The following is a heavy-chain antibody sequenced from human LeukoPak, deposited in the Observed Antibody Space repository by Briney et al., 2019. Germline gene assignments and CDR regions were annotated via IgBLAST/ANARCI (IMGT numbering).Heavy chain of an antibody. CDR3: ARAPAYDFWSGYLGYYYYMDV. CDR2: IIPIFGTA. D-gene: IGHD3-3*01. J-gene: IGHJ6*03. V-gene: IGHV1-69*05. Sequence: ASVKVSCKASGGTFSSYAISWVRQAPGQGLEWMGGIIPIFGTANHAQKFQGRVTITTDESTSTAYMELSGLRSEDTAVYYCARAPAYDFWSGYLGYYYYMDVWGKGTTVTVSS. CDR1: GGTFSSYA.